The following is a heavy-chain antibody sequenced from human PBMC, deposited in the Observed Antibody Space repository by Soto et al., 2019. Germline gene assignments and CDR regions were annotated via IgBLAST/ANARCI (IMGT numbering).Heavy chain of an antibody. D-gene: IGHD4-17*01. J-gene: IGHJ4*01. Sequence: ASVKVSCKVSGYTLTELSMHWVRQAPGKGLEWMGGFDPEDGETIYAQKFQGRVTMTEDTSTDTAYMELSSLRSEDTAVYYCATELGAYRDYDYWGQGTLVNVSS. V-gene: IGHV1-24*01. CDR2: FDPEDGET. CDR3: ATELGAYRDYDY. CDR1: GYTLTELS.